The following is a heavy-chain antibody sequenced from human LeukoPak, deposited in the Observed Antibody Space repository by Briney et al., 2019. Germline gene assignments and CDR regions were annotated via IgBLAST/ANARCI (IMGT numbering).Heavy chain of an antibody. CDR2: ISYDGSDK. CDR3: ARDVHLYSGSQVYYYYYSMDV. Sequence: ETSLRLSCAASGFTFSTYAMHWVRQAPGRGLEWVAVISYDGSDKYYADSVKGRFTISRDNSKNTLYLQMNSLRAEDTTVYYCARDVHLYSGSQVYYYYYSMDVWGQGTTVTVSS. J-gene: IGHJ6*02. V-gene: IGHV3-30*04. CDR1: GFTFSTYA. D-gene: IGHD1-26*01.